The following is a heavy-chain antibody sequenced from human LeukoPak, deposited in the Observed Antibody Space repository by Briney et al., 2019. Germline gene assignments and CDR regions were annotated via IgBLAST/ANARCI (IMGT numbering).Heavy chain of an antibody. CDR1: GGTFNSYA. CDR2: IIPIFGTA. V-gene: IGHV1-69*05. D-gene: IGHD2-2*02. Sequence: GSSVTVSCKASGGTFNSYAISWVRQAPGQGLEWMGGIIPIFGTANYAQKFQGRVTITTDESTSTAYMELSSLRTEDTAVYYCAIALPIVVVPAAILGWFDPWGQGTLVTVSS. CDR3: AIALPIVVVPAAILGWFDP. J-gene: IGHJ5*02.